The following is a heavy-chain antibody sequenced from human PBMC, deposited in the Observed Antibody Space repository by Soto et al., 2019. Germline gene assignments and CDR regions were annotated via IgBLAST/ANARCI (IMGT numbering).Heavy chain of an antibody. CDR3: AREVGYYSATRRNLYFDY. V-gene: IGHV4-34*01. J-gene: IGHJ4*02. D-gene: IGHD2-2*01. CDR2: INHSGDT. Sequence: VQLQQWGAGLLKPSETLSLTCAVYGGSFSGYYWSWVRQSPGKGLEWIGDINHSGDTNSNPSLRTRVVISIDTSKTQFSLNLTSVTAADTAFYYCAREVGYYSATRRNLYFDYWGPGTPVTVSS. CDR1: GGSFSGYY.